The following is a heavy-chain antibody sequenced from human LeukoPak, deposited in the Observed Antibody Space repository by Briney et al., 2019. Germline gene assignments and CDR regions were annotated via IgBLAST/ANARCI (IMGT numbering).Heavy chain of an antibody. CDR1: GFTFSSYE. J-gene: IGHJ4*02. CDR3: AREKVTYSFFDY. V-gene: IGHV3-48*03. CDR2: ISSSGSTI. Sequence: GGSLRLSCAASGFTFSSYEMNWVRQAPGKGLEWVSYISSSGSTIYYADSVKGRFTISRGNAKNSLYLQMNSLRAEDTAVYYCAREKVTYSFFDYWGQGTLVTVSS. D-gene: IGHD4-11*01.